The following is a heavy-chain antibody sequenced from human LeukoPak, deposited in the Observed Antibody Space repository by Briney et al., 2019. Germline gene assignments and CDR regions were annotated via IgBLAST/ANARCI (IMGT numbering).Heavy chain of an antibody. Sequence: GGSLRLSCAASGFTFSTYWMHWVRQVPGKGLVWVSRINSAGTTTDYADAVKGRFTISRDNAKNTLYLEMNSLRAEDTAVYYCAPEGGNSYDYWGQGTLVTVSS. D-gene: IGHD3-16*01. CDR1: GFTFSTYW. CDR3: APEGGNSYDY. V-gene: IGHV3-74*01. J-gene: IGHJ4*02. CDR2: INSAGTTT.